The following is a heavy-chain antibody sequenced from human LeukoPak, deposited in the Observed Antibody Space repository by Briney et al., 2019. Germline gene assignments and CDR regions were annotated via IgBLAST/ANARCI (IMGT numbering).Heavy chain of an antibody. CDR1: GFTFSSYS. CDR3: AKNRGYGSGSYYND. Sequence: GGSLRLSCAASGFTFSSYSMNWVRQAPGRGLEWVSSISSSSSYIYYADSVKGRFTISRDNAKNSLYLQMNSLRAEDTAIYYCAKNRGYGSGSYYNDWGQGTLVTVSS. J-gene: IGHJ4*02. V-gene: IGHV3-21*04. CDR2: ISSSSSYI. D-gene: IGHD3-10*01.